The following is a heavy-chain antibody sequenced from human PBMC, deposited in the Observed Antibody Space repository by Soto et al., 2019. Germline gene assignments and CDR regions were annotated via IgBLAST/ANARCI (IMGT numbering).Heavy chain of an antibody. CDR2: IYYSGST. Sequence: AETLSLTLTAPGGSVSSGSYYSSVIRQPPVKRLEGIGNIYYSGSTNYNPSLKSRVNVSVDTSKNQFSLKLSYVTAADTAVYYCARDLGYYHFWSGYYTGRWYGKDVWGQGTTDTVSS. V-gene: IGHV4-61*01. D-gene: IGHD3-3*01. CDR3: ARDLGYYHFWSGYYTGRWYGKDV. CDR1: GGSVSSGSYY. J-gene: IGHJ6*02.